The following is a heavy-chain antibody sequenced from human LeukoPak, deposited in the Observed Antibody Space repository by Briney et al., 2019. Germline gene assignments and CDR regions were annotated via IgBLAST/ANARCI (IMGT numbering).Heavy chain of an antibody. V-gene: IGHV4-59*08. D-gene: IGHD6-13*01. CDR3: ARIGYSCSVY. CDR2: IYYSGST. CDR1: GGSISSYY. Sequence: PSETLSLTCTVSGGSISSYYWSWIRQPPGKGLEWIGYIYYSGSTNYNPFLKSRVTISVDTSKNQFSLKLSSVTAADTAVYYCARIGYSCSVYWGQGTLVTVSS. J-gene: IGHJ4*02.